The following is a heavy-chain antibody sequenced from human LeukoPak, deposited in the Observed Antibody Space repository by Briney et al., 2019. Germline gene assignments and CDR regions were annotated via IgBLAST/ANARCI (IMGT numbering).Heavy chain of an antibody. CDR3: AGGSPYMDV. CDR1: GGSFSGYY. Sequence: SETLSLTCAAYGGSFSGYYWSWIRQPPGKGLEWIGEINHSGSTNYNPSLKSRVTISVDTSKNQFSLKLSSVTAADTAVYYCAGGSPYMDVWGKGTTLTVSS. J-gene: IGHJ6*03. CDR2: INHSGST. V-gene: IGHV4-34*01.